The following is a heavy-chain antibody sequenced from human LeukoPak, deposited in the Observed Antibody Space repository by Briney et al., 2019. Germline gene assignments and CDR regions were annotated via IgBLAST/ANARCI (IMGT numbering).Heavy chain of an antibody. J-gene: IGHJ4*02. D-gene: IGHD1-26*01. V-gene: IGHV3-21*01. CDR2: FSISGSYI. CDR3: ARDRSGLDGGADGNCVDY. Sequence: GGSLRLSCVASGFTFCRYCMKLVRQAPGKGLEWVSSFSISGSYIYYADSVKGRFSISRDNAKKSLFQQMISLRAEDAAVYYCARDRSGLDGGADGNCVDYWGQGALVTVSS. CDR1: GFTFCRYC.